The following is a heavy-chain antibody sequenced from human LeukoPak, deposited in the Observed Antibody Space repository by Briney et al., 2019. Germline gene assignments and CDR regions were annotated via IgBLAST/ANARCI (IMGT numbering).Heavy chain of an antibody. D-gene: IGHD5-24*01. CDR1: GGSFSGYY. CDR3: ARVGRYGYNLEYFDY. CDR2: INHSGST. J-gene: IGHJ4*02. V-gene: IGHV4-34*01. Sequence: SETLSLTCAVYGGSFSGYYWSWIRQPPGKGLEWIGEINHSGSTNYNPSLKSRVTISVDTSKNQFSLKLSPVTAADTAVYYCARVGRYGYNLEYFDYWGQGTLVTVTS.